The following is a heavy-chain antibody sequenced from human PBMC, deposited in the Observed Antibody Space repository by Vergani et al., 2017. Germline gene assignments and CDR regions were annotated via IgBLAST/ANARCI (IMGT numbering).Heavy chain of an antibody. J-gene: IGHJ6*02. V-gene: IGHV1-18*01. Sequence: QAQLVQSGAEVKKPGASVRVSCKASRYPLSRYGISWVRQAPGQGLEWMGWISAYSGETRYARSLQGRVTMTTDAPTNTAYMSLRGLRSDDTAIYYCSRGCFCASRNGFEFYGLGVWGQGTTVTVTS. D-gene: IGHD3-3*01. CDR1: RYPLSRYG. CDR2: ISAYSGET. CDR3: SRGCFCASRNGFEFYGLGV.